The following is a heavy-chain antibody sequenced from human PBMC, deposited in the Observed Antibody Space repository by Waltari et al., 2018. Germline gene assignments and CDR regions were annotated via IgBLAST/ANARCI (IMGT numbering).Heavy chain of an antibody. V-gene: IGHV5-51*01. D-gene: IGHD6-19*01. CDR3: ARQDTPLGGPAVAGDY. CDR1: GYSFTSYW. CDR2: IYPGDSDT. J-gene: IGHJ4*02. Sequence: EVQLVQSGAEVKKPGESLKISCKGSGYSFTSYWIGWVRQMPGKGLAWMGTIYPGDSDTSYSPSFQGQVTISADKSISTAYLQWSSLKASDTAMYYCARQDTPLGGPAVAGDYWGQGTLVTVSS.